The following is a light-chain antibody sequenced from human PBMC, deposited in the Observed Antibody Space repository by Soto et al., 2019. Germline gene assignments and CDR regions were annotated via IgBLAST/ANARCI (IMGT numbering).Light chain of an antibody. CDR1: SSDVGGYNY. J-gene: IGLJ1*01. V-gene: IGLV2-14*01. CDR2: DVS. CDR3: SSYPSCGTYV. Sequence: QSVLAQPASVSGSPGQSITISCTGTSSDVGGYNYVSWYQQHPGKAPQVMIYDVSNRPSGVSYHFSASKSGNTASLTISWLQAEDEDDYFCSSYPSCGTYVLGTGPKVTVL.